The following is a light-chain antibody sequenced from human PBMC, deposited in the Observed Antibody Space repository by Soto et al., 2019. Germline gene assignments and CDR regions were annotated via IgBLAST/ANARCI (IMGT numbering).Light chain of an antibody. CDR3: QQYNDWPRT. CDR2: GAS. CDR1: QSVRSH. Sequence: EVVMTQSPANLSVSPGERATHSCRASQSVRSHLAWYQQKPGQAPSLLIFGASTRATGVPAGFSGSESGTEFTLTISTLQSEDVAVYFCQQYNDWPRTFGGGTKVDI. V-gene: IGKV3-15*01. J-gene: IGKJ4*01.